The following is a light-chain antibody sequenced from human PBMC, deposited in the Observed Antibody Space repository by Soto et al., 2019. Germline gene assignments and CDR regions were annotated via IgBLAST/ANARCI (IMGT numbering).Light chain of an antibody. CDR1: NSDVGTYNY. CDR3: CSYAGSSSFRVL. CDR2: DVT. V-gene: IGLV2-11*01. Sequence: QSVLTQPRLVSGSPGQSVTISCTGTNSDVGTYNYVSWYQQHPGKAPKLIIYDVTKRPSGVPDRFSGSKSGNTASLIISGLQAADEAEYYCCCCSYAGSSSFRVLFGGGTQLTVL. J-gene: IGLJ2*01.